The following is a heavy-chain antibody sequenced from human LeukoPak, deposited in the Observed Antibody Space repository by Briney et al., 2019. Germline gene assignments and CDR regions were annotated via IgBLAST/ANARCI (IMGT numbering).Heavy chain of an antibody. J-gene: IGHJ6*04. V-gene: IGHV4-59*01. CDR3: ARYELLSPHHLYMDV. Sequence: SETLSLTCMVSGGSMSRYYRRWIGQPPGRGLEWIGYIYYSGSAHYNPSLMSRVTISVDMSENQFSLKLSSVTAADTAVYYCARYELLSPHHLYMDVQGKRIGVTVSS. D-gene: IGHD3-9*01. CDR2: IYYSGSA. CDR1: GGSMSRYY.